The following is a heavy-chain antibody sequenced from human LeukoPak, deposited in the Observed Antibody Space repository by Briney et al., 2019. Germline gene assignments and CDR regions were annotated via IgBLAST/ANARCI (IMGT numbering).Heavy chain of an antibody. CDR2: IYYSGST. V-gene: IGHV4-59*01. CDR3: ARAYSSSSVGFDP. Sequence: SETLSLTCTVSGGSISSYYWSWIRQPPGKGLEWIGYIYYSGSTDYNPSLKSRVTISVDTSKNQFSLKLSSVTAADTAVYYCARAYSSSSVGFDPWGQGTLVTVSS. J-gene: IGHJ5*02. CDR1: GGSISSYY. D-gene: IGHD6-6*01.